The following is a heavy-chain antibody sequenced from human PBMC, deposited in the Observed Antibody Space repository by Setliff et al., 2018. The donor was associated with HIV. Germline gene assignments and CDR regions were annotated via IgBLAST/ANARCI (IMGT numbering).Heavy chain of an antibody. CDR1: GGSITSYY. Sequence: SETLSLTCTVSGGSITSYYWSWIRQPPGKGLEWIGYIYYSGNTNYNPSLNSRVTISVDTSKTQFSLKLTSVTAADTAVYYCAREIYGGNSRPFDYWGPGTLVTVSS. J-gene: IGHJ4*02. V-gene: IGHV4-59*01. CDR3: AREIYGGNSRPFDY. CDR2: IYYSGNT. D-gene: IGHD4-17*01.